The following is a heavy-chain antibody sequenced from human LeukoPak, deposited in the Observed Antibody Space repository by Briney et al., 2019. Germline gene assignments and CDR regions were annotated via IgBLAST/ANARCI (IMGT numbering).Heavy chain of an antibody. J-gene: IGHJ6*03. V-gene: IGHV3-23*01. CDR3: AKDVDTATRYYYYYMDV. CDR2: ISGSSGST. D-gene: IGHD5-18*01. CDR1: GFTFSSYA. Sequence: GGSLRLSCAASGFTFSSYAMSWVRQAPGKGLEWVSAISGSSGSTYYADSVKGRFTISRDNSKNTLYLQMNSLRAEDTAVYYCAKDVDTATRYYYYYMDVWGKGTTVTVSS.